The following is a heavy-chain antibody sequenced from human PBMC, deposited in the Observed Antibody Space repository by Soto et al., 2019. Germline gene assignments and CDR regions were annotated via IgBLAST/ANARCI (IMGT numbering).Heavy chain of an antibody. J-gene: IGHJ5*02. CDR2: MYYSGST. CDR3: ARGRGWVDP. CDR1: GGSITSYY. Sequence: QVQLQESGPGLVKPSETLSLTCTVSGGSITSYYWSWIRQPPGKGLEWIGYMYYSGSTNYNPSLKSRVTISVDTAKNQVSLKLSSVTAADTAVYYCARGRGWVDPWGQGTLVTVSS. V-gene: IGHV4-59*01.